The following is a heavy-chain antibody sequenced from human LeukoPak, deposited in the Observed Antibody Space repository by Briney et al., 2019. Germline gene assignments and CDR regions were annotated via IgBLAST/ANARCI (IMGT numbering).Heavy chain of an antibody. V-gene: IGHV4-34*01. D-gene: IGHD3-9*01. Sequence: SETLSLTCAVYGGSFSGYYWSWIRQPPGKGLEWIGEINHSGSTNYNPSLKSRVTISVDTSKNQFSLKLSSVTAADTAVYYCATRLANYDLLSWGRGTLVTVSS. CDR3: ATRLANYDLLS. CDR2: INHSGST. J-gene: IGHJ2*01. CDR1: GGSFSGYY.